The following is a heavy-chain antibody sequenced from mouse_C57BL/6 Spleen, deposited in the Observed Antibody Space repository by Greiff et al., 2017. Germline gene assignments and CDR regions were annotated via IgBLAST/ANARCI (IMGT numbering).Heavy chain of an antibody. V-gene: IGHV1-42*01. CDR2: INPSTGGT. Sequence: EVQLKQSGPELVKPGASVTISCKASGYSFTGYYLNWVKQSPEKSLEWIGEINPSTGGTTYNQKFKAKATLTVDKSSSTAYMQLNSLTSEDSAVYYCARNWDGFAYWGQGTLVTVSA. CDR3: ARNWDGFAY. J-gene: IGHJ3*01. CDR1: GYSFTGYY. D-gene: IGHD4-1*01.